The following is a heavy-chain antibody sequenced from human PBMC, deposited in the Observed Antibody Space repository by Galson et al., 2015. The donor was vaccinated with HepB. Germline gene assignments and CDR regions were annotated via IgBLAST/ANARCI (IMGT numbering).Heavy chain of an antibody. J-gene: IGHJ4*02. CDR1: GCTFSRHA. CDR3: ATEAYLSGSYGPRPFDF. CDR2: IIPIPDIA. D-gene: IGHD3-16*01. Sequence: SVKVSCKASGCTFSRHAMSWVRQAPGQGLEWMGRIIPIPDIANLAQKFQGRAIFSADKSTTTAYMELNSLRPEDTAVYYCATEAYLSGSYGPRPFDFWGQGTPVTVSS. V-gene: IGHV1-69*04.